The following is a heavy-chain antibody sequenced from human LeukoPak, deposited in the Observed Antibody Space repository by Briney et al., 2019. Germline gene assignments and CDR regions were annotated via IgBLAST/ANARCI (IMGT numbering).Heavy chain of an antibody. CDR1: GFTFSSYW. J-gene: IGHJ4*02. D-gene: IGHD6-13*01. CDR2: INHNGNVN. Sequence: GGSLRLSCAASGFTFSSYWMNWARQAPGKGLEWVASINHNGNVNYYVDSVKGRFTISRDNAKNSLYLQMSNLRAEDTAVYYCARAVAAAGTGFDYWGQGTLVTVSS. V-gene: IGHV3-7*01. CDR3: ARAVAAAGTGFDY.